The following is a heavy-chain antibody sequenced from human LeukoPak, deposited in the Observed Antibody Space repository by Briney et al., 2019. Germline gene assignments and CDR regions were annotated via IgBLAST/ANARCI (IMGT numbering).Heavy chain of an antibody. CDR1: GFSLTTTGVS. V-gene: IGHV2-5*02. Sequence: SGPTLVRPTETLTLTCTFSGFSLTTTGVSVGWIRQPPGKALEWLALIYWDDDKRYNPSLKTRLTITKDTSKNQVVLRMIDMDPVDTGTYYCAHRDSGNYYLDYWGLGTLVSVSS. CDR3: AHRDSGNYYLDY. J-gene: IGHJ4*02. D-gene: IGHD1-26*01. CDR2: IYWDDDK.